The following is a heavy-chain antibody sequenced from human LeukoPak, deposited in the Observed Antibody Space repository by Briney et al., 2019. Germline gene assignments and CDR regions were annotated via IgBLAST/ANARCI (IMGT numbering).Heavy chain of an antibody. V-gene: IGHV5-51*01. CDR1: GNRFTNYW. CDR2: IYPGNSRS. D-gene: IGHD6-13*01. Sequence: GESQKISCQGFGNRFTNYWIGWVRQMRGKGMEWMGVIYPGNSRSRYNPSFQGQVTISVDKSISTAYLQGVTLRASDSAMYYCACRDLTSTWSFPWGLGTLVTVSS. CDR3: ACRDLTSTWSFP. J-gene: IGHJ5*02.